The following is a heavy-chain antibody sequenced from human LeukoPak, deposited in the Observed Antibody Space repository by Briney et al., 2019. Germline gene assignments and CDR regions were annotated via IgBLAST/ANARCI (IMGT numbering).Heavy chain of an antibody. J-gene: IGHJ6*04. Sequence: GGSLRLSCAASGFSFSSYTMDWVRQAPGKGLEWVSSISSSSTYIYYADSVKGRFTISRDNAKNSLYLQMNSLRAEDTAVYYCAELGITMIGGVWGKGTTVTISS. CDR2: ISSSSTYI. D-gene: IGHD3-10*02. CDR3: AELGITMIGGV. CDR1: GFSFSSYT. V-gene: IGHV3-21*01.